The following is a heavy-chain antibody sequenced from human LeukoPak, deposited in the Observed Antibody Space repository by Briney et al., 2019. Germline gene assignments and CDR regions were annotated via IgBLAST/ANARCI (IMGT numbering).Heavy chain of an antibody. CDR3: ATGIIVGATDAFDI. CDR1: GYTFTSYD. CDR2: MNPNSGNT. D-gene: IGHD1-26*01. Sequence: ASVKVSCKASGYTFTSYDINWVRQATGQGLEWMGWMNPNSGNTGYAQKFQGRVTMTRNTSISTAYMELSGLRSEDTAVYYCATGIIVGATDAFDIWGQGTMVTVSS. V-gene: IGHV1-8*01. J-gene: IGHJ3*02.